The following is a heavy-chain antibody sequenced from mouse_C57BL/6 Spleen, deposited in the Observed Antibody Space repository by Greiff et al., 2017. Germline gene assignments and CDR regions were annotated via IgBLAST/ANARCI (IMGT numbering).Heavy chain of an antibody. D-gene: IGHD2-14*01. CDR3: TRHETTMGTTRRGYYARDY. CDR2: FYPGRGSI. J-gene: IGHJ4*01. CDR1: GYTFTEYT. V-gene: IGHV1-62-2*01. Sequence: QVQLQQSGAELVKPGASVKLSCKASGYTFTEYTIHWVKQRSGQGLEWIGWFYPGRGSIKYNEKFKDKATLTADNSSRTVYMELSRLTSDDSAVYFCTRHETTMGTTRRGYYARDYWGQGTSVTVSS.